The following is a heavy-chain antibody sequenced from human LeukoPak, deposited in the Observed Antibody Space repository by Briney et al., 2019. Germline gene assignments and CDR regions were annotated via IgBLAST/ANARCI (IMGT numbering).Heavy chain of an antibody. D-gene: IGHD5-18*01. V-gene: IGHV3-30*18. CDR2: ISYDGSNK. Sequence: PGGSLRLSCAASGFTFSSYGMPWVRQAPGKGLEWVAVISYDGSNKYYADSVKGRFTISRDNSKNTLYLQMNSLRAEDTAVYYCAKGAMGFDIWGQGTMVTVSS. J-gene: IGHJ3*02. CDR1: GFTFSSYG. CDR3: AKGAMGFDI.